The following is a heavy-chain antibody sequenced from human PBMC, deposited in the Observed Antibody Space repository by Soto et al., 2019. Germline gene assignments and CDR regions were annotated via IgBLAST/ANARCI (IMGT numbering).Heavy chain of an antibody. CDR3: ARLQPMYYFDY. J-gene: IGHJ4*02. D-gene: IGHD4-4*01. Sequence: PSETLSLTCTVFGDSISSGGYYWSWIRQHAGTGLEWIGYTYYSGSTYYNPSLKSRIAISLDTSKNQFSLSLSSVTAADTAVYYCARLQPMYYFDYWGQGTLVTVSS. CDR2: TYYSGST. CDR1: GDSISSGGYY. V-gene: IGHV4-31*03.